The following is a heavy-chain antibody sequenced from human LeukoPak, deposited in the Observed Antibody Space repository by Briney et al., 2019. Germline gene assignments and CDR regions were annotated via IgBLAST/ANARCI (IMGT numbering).Heavy chain of an antibody. J-gene: IGHJ6*04. Sequence: GGSLRLSCAPSGFTFSHYWMSWVRQAPGKGLEWVANIKQDGSEKYYVDSVKGRFIISRDNAKNSLYLQMNSLRAEDTAVYYCAELGITMIGGVWGKGTTVTISS. D-gene: IGHD3-10*02. CDR1: GFTFSHYW. CDR2: IKQDGSEK. V-gene: IGHV3-7*01. CDR3: AELGITMIGGV.